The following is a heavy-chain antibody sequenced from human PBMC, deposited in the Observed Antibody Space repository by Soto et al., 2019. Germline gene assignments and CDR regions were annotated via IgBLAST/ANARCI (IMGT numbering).Heavy chain of an antibody. CDR3: ARVAEYQLLYPGSNCVFDY. D-gene: IGHD2-2*02. V-gene: IGHV4-38-2*01. J-gene: IGHJ4*02. CDR1: GYSISSGYY. CDR2: IYHSGST. Sequence: SETLSLTCAVSGYSISSGYYWGWIRQPPGKGLEWIGSIYHSGSTYYNPSLKSRVTISVDTSKNQFSLKLSSVTAADTAVYYCARVAEYQLLYPGSNCVFDYWGQGTLVTVSS.